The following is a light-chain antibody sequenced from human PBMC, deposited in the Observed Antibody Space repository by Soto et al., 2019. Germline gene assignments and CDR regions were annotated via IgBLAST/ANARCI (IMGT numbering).Light chain of an antibody. Sequence: QSVLTQPASVAGAPGPSIAISCTGTSSDVGGYNYVSWYQHHPGKAPKLMVYYVSNRPSGVSNRFSGSKSGNTASLTISGLQAEDEADYYCSSYTSSSTYVFGTGTNLTVL. CDR3: SSYTSSSTYV. CDR2: YVS. CDR1: SSDVGGYNY. J-gene: IGLJ1*01. V-gene: IGLV2-14*03.